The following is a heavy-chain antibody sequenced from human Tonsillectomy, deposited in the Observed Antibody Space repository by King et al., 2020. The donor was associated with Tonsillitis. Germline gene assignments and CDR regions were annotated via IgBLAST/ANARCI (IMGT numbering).Heavy chain of an antibody. D-gene: IGHD3-22*01. J-gene: IGHJ3*02. CDR2: ISSKAFGETT. CDR3: TRKTYYYDSSGYFYGDALDI. Sequence: VQLVESGGGLVKPGRSLRLSCIASGFTFGDYAMSWFRQAPGKGLEWVSFISSKAFGETTEYAASVKGRFTISRDDSKSIAYLQMNSLKTEDTAVYYYTRKTYYYDSSGYFYGDALDIWGQGTMVTVSS. V-gene: IGHV3-49*05. CDR1: GFTFGDYA.